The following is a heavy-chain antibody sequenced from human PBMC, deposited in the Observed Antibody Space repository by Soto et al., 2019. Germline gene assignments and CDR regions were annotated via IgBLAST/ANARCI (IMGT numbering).Heavy chain of an antibody. CDR1: GFTFSNYG. CDR3: XXXXGLRXXXXXXYGMDV. CDR2: ISYDGSNK. V-gene: IGHV3-30*18. J-gene: IGHJ6*02. D-gene: IGHD4-17*01. Sequence: QVQLVESGGGVVQPGRSLRLSCAASGFTFSNYGINWVRQXPXXXXXXXXVISYDGSNKIFADSVKGRFTISRDNSKNTVYLQXNSLRAEDTAIYYXXXXXGLRXXXXXXYGMDVWGPGTTVTVSS.